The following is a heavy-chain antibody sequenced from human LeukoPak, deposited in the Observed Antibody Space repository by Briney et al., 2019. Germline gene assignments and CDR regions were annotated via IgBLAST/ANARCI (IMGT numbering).Heavy chain of an antibody. CDR1: GYTFTGYY. D-gene: IGHD3-9*01. J-gene: IGHJ5*02. V-gene: IGHV1-2*02. Sequence: ASVKVSCKASGYTFTGYYMHWVRQAPGQGLEWMGWINPNSGGTNYAQKFQGRVTMTRDTSISTAYMELSRLRSDDTAVYYCARRDYDILTGYYNWFDPWGQGTLVTVSS. CDR2: INPNSGGT. CDR3: ARRDYDILTGYYNWFDP.